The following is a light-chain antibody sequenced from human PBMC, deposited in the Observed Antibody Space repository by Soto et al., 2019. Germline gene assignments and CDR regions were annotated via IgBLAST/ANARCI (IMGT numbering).Light chain of an antibody. J-gene: IGKJ1*01. CDR2: GAS. Sequence: EMVMTQSPATMSVSPGERATLSCRARQRVSTTLAWYQQQPGQAHRLIIYGASTMATGIPARFSRSVSGTAFTLTISSLQSEDFAVYYCQQYNKWPPWTFGQGTKVEIK. CDR3: QQYNKWPPWT. CDR1: QRVSTT. V-gene: IGKV3-15*01.